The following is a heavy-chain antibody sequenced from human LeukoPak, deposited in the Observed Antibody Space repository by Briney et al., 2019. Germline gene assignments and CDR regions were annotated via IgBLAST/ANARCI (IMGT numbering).Heavy chain of an antibody. V-gene: IGHV3-7*01. D-gene: IGHD2/OR15-2a*01. Sequence: GGSLRLFCEASGFTFSDSWMTWVRQTPGKGLEWVANIKTDGSEKYYVDSVKGRFTISRDNAKNSLYLQMNSLRAEDTAMYYCATYSTRNAREFQSWGQGTLVTVSS. CDR2: IKTDGSEK. CDR1: GFTFSDSW. J-gene: IGHJ1*01. CDR3: ATYSTRNAREFQS.